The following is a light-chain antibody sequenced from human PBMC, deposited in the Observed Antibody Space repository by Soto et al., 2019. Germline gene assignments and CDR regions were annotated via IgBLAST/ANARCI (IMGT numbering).Light chain of an antibody. CDR3: NSYTSSATVV. Sequence: SALTQPASVSGSPGQSITISCTGTSSDVGGYSYVSWYQHSPGKAPKLMIYDVSIRPSGVSNRFSGSKSGSTASLTISGLQAEDEADYYCNSYTSSATVVFGGGTKLTVL. J-gene: IGLJ2*01. CDR2: DVS. CDR1: SSDVGGYSY. V-gene: IGLV2-14*03.